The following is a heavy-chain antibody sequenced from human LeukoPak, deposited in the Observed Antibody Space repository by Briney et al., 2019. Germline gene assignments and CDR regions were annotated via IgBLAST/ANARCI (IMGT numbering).Heavy chain of an antibody. J-gene: IGHJ4*02. CDR1: GGSFSGHF. CDR3: ARGRWLQARVLADY. D-gene: IGHD5-24*01. V-gene: IGHV4-34*01. Sequence: SETLSLTCAVYGGSFSGHFWSWIRQPPGKGLEWIGEINHSGSTNYNPSLKSRVTISVDTSKNQFSLKLSSVTAADTAVYYCARGRWLQARVLADYWGQGTLVTVSS. CDR2: INHSGST.